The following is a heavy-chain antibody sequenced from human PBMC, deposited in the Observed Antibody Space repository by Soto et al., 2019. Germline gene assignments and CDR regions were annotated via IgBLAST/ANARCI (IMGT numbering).Heavy chain of an antibody. CDR3: ARAPYSSGWWGFYY. J-gene: IGHJ4*02. V-gene: IGHV3-74*01. CDR1: GLTFSSYW. D-gene: IGHD6-19*01. CDR2: FSIVGIFK. Sequence: PGGSLRLSCAASGLTFSSYWMHWVRQAPGKGLVWVSLFSIVGIFKTYADSVKGRFTFSRENANNTLFLKLNSLRTEDTAVYYWARAPYSSGWWGFYYWGKGTLVTVSS.